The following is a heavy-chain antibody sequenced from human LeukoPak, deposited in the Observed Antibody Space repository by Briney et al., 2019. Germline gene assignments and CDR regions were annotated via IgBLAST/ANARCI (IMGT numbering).Heavy chain of an antibody. CDR3: VVVAPNHQYYMDV. Sequence: GGSLRLSCAASGFTFSSYVMHWVRQAPGKGLVWVSRINSDGSVTIYADSVKGRFTISRDNAKNTLYLQMNSLRVDDTAVYYCVVVAPNHQYYMDVWGKGTTVTVSS. D-gene: IGHD5-12*01. V-gene: IGHV3-74*01. J-gene: IGHJ6*03. CDR1: GFTFSSYV. CDR2: INSDGSVT.